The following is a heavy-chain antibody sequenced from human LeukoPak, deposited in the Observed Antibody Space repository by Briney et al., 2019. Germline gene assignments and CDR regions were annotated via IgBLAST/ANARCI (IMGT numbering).Heavy chain of an antibody. Sequence: SETLSLTCTVSGGSISSYYWSWIRQPPGKGLEWIGYIYYSGSTNYNPSLKSRVTISVDTSKNQFSLKLSSVTAADTAVYYCARDNYGDYGFDPWGQGTLVTVSS. J-gene: IGHJ5*02. CDR1: GGSISSYY. V-gene: IGHV4-59*12. D-gene: IGHD4-17*01. CDR2: IYYSGST. CDR3: ARDNYGDYGFDP.